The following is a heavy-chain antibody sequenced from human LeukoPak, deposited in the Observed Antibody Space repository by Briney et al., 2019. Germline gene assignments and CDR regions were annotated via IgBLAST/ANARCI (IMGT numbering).Heavy chain of an antibody. CDR3: AGRRIVGATSYYYYGMDV. Sequence: SETLSLTCAVYGGSFSGYYWSWIRQPPGKGLEWIGEINHSGSTNYNPSLKSRVTISVDTSKNQLSLKLSSVTAADTAVYYCAGRRIVGATSYYYYGMDVWGQGTTVTVSS. CDR1: GGSFSGYY. V-gene: IGHV4-34*01. D-gene: IGHD1-26*01. CDR2: INHSGST. J-gene: IGHJ6*02.